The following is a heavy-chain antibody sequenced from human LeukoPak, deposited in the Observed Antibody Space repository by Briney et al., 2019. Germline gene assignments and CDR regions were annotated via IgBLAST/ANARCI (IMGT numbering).Heavy chain of an antibody. D-gene: IGHD6-13*01. CDR3: ARDPRLAAAVTFDY. CDR2: ISSSSTI. CDR1: GFTFSSYA. V-gene: IGHV3-48*02. Sequence: GGSLRLSCAASGFTFSSYAMSWVRQAPGKGLEWVSYISSSSTIYYADSVKGRFTISRDNAKNSLYLQMNSLRDEDTAVYYCARDPRLAAAVTFDYWGQGTLVTVSS. J-gene: IGHJ4*02.